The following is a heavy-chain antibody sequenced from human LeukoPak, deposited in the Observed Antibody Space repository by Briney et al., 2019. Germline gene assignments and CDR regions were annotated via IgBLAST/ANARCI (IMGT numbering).Heavy chain of an antibody. V-gene: IGHV4-59*01. J-gene: IGHJ6*03. D-gene: IGHD2-2*02. CDR2: IYYSGST. Sequence: KPSETLSLTCTVSGGSISSYYWSWIRQPPGKGLEWIGYIYYSGSTNYNPSLKSRVTISVDTSKNQFSLKLSSVTAADTAVYYCARESPAHIVVVPAAIKNYYYMDVWGKGTTVTVSS. CDR1: GGSISSYY. CDR3: ARESPAHIVVVPAAIKNYYYMDV.